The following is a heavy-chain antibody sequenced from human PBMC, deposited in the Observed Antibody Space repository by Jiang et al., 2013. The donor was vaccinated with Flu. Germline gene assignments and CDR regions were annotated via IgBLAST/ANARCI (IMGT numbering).Heavy chain of an antibody. V-gene: IGHV3-74*01. CDR1: IHFSSYW. Sequence: PGGPVETLLCSLWIHFSSYWMHWVRQAPGKGLVWVSRINSDGSSTSYADSVKGRFTISRDNAKNTLYLQMNSLRAEDTAVYYCARAGGVSYYYGMDVWGQGTTVTVSS. CDR2: INSDGSST. D-gene: IGHD3-16*01. CDR3: ARAGGVSYYYGMDV. J-gene: IGHJ6*02.